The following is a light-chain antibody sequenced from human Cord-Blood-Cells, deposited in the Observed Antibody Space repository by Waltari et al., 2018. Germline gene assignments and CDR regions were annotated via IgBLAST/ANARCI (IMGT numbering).Light chain of an antibody. V-gene: IGKV1-8*01. Sequence: AIRMTQSPSSLSASTGDRVTITCRASQGISSYLAWYQQKPGKAPKLLIYAASTLQSGFPSRFSGSGSGTDFTLTISCLQSEGFATYYCQQYYSYPFTFGPGTKVDIK. CDR3: QQYYSYPFT. J-gene: IGKJ3*01. CDR1: QGISSY. CDR2: AAS.